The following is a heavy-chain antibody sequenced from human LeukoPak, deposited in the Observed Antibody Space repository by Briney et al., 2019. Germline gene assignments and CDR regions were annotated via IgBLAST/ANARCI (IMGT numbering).Heavy chain of an antibody. CDR3: ARTYYDFWSGYYTFDYYYYMDV. V-gene: IGHV1-8*01. Sequence: ASVKVSCKASGHTFTSYDINWVRQATGQGLEWMGWMNPNSGNTGYAQKFQGRVTMTRNTSISTAYMELSSLRSEDTAVYYCARTYYDFWSGYYTFDYYYYMDVWGKGTTVTVSS. CDR1: GHTFTSYD. CDR2: MNPNSGNT. J-gene: IGHJ6*03. D-gene: IGHD3-3*01.